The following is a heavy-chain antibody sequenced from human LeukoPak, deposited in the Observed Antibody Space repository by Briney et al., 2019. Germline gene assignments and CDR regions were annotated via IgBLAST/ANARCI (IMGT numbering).Heavy chain of an antibody. CDR1: GGSSSGYY. D-gene: IGHD6-19*01. V-gene: IGHV4-34*01. Sequence: SETLSLTCAVYGGSSSGYYWSWIRQPPGKGLEWIGEINHSGSTNYNPSLKSRVTISVDTSKNQFSLKLSSVTAADTAVYYCARDRMGMDRIAVAPRWWSDYYYYYMDVWGKGTTVTVSS. J-gene: IGHJ6*03. CDR3: ARDRMGMDRIAVAPRWWSDYYYYYMDV. CDR2: INHSGST.